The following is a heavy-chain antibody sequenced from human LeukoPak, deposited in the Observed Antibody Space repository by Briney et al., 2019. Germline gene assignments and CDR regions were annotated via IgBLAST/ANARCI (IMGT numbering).Heavy chain of an antibody. D-gene: IGHD1-7*01. J-gene: IGHJ6*03. Sequence: TSETLSLTCAVYGGSFSNYYWSWIRQPPGKGLEWIGEVNDSGRISYNPSLMSRVTVSVDTSKNQFSLRLTSVTATDTAVYYCARRWNYGRNYYIDVWGSGATVSVSS. CDR3: ARRWNYGRNYYIDV. V-gene: IGHV4-34*01. CDR1: GGSFSNYY. CDR2: VNDSGRI.